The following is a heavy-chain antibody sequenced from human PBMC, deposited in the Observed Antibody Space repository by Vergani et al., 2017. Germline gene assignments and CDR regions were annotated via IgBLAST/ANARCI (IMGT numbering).Heavy chain of an antibody. Sequence: QVQLQQWGAGLLKPSETLSLTCAVYGGSISSYYWSWIRQPPGKGLEWIGYIYYSGRTNYNPSLKSRVTISVDTSKNQFSLKLSSVTAADTAVSYCARVEMATEGPLHYYYGMDVWGQGTTVTVSS. V-gene: IGHV4-59*01. CDR2: IYYSGRT. J-gene: IGHJ6*01. D-gene: IGHD5-24*01. CDR1: GGSISSYY. CDR3: ARVEMATEGPLHYYYGMDV.